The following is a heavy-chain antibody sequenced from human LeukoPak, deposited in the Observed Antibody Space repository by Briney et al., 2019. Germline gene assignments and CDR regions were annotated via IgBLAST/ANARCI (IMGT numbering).Heavy chain of an antibody. D-gene: IGHD6-19*01. Sequence: PGGSLRLSCAASGFTFSSYGMHWVRQAPGKGLEWVAFIRYDGSNKYYADSVKGRFTISRDNSKNTLYLQMNSLRAEDTAVYYCAHMHSSGWYLAPPDYWGQGTLVTASS. V-gene: IGHV3-30*02. J-gene: IGHJ4*02. CDR2: IRYDGSNK. CDR1: GFTFSSYG. CDR3: AHMHSSGWYLAPPDY.